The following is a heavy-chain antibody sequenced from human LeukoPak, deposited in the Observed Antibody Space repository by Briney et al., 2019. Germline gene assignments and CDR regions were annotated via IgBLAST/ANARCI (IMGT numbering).Heavy chain of an antibody. D-gene: IGHD6-19*01. V-gene: IGHV1-18*04. CDR1: GYTFTSYY. J-gene: IGHJ4*02. CDR3: ARDKGWDHCDC. Sequence: VASVKVSCKASGYTFTSYYMHWVRQAPGQGLEWMGWISAYNGNTNYAQKLQGRVTMTTDTSTSTAYMELRSLRSDDTAVYYCARDKGWDHCDCWGQGTLVTVSS. CDR2: ISAYNGNT.